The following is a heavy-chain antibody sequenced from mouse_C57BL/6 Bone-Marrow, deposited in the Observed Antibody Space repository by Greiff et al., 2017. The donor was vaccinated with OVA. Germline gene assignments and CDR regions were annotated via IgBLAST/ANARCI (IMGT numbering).Heavy chain of an antibody. CDR2: IDPNSGGT. CDR1: GYTFTSYW. D-gene: IGHD2-3*01. J-gene: IGHJ4*01. Sequence: QVHVKQPGAELVKPGASVKLSCKASGYTFTSYWMHWVKQRPGRGLEWIGRIDPNSGGTKYNEKFKSKATLTVDKPSSTAYMQLSSLTSEDSAVYYCARGWLLRLYYAMDYWGQGTSVTVSS. CDR3: ARGWLLRLYYAMDY. V-gene: IGHV1-72*01.